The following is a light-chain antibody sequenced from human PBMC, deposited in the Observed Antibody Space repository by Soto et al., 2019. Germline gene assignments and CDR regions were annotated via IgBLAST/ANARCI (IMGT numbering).Light chain of an antibody. CDR3: QQYVSSVT. Sequence: EIGLTQSPGSLSLSPGERATLSCRASQSVDSSFFAWYQQKPGQAPRLLIYGASNRPTGIPDRCRGRGSGTDFPLTIRRVEPEDFAVYYCQQYVSSVTFGQGTKGEI. CDR2: GAS. J-gene: IGKJ1*01. V-gene: IGKV3-20*01. CDR1: QSVDSSF.